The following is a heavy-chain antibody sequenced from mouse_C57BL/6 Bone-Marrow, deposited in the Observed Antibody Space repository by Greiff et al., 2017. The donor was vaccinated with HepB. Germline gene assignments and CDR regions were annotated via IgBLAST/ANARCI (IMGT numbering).Heavy chain of an antibody. V-gene: IGHV5-4*01. Sequence: DVQLVESGGGLVKPGGSLKLSCAASGFTFSSYAMSWVRQTPEKRLEWVATISDGGSYTYYPDNVKGRFTISRDNAKNNLYLQMSHLKSEDTAMYYCARDPDYSNLEGFAYWGQGTLVTVSA. D-gene: IGHD2-5*01. CDR3: ARDPDYSNLEGFAY. CDR2: ISDGGSYT. CDR1: GFTFSSYA. J-gene: IGHJ3*01.